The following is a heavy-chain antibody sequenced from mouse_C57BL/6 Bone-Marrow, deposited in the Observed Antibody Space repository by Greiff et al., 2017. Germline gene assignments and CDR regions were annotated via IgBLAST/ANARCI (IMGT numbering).Heavy chain of an antibody. CDR1: GYTFTSYW. CDR3: ARDWSWFAY. D-gene: IGHD4-1*01. V-gene: IGHV1-55*01. J-gene: IGHJ3*01. Sequence: QVHVKQSGAELVKPGASVKMSCKASGYTFTSYWITWVKQRPGQGLEWIGDIYPGSGSTNYNEKFKSKATLTVDTSSSTAYMQLSSLTSEDSAVYYCARDWSWFAYWGQGTLVTVSA. CDR2: IYPGSGST.